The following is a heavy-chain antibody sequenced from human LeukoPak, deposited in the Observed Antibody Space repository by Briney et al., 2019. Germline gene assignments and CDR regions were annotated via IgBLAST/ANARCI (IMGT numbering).Heavy chain of an antibody. V-gene: IGHV3-30*02. CDR1: GFTFSSYG. CDR2: IRYDGSNK. CDR3: ARSPEHGELLVDPLFDY. Sequence: GGSLRLSCAASGFTFSSYGMYWVRQAPGKGLEWVAFIRYDGSNKYYADSVKGRFTISRDNSKNTLDLQMKSLRAEDTAVYYCARSPEHGELLVDPLFDYWGQGTLVTVSS. J-gene: IGHJ4*02. D-gene: IGHD1-26*01.